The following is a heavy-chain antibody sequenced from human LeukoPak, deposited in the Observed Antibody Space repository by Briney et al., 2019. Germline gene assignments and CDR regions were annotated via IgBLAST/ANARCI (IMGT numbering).Heavy chain of an antibody. CDR3: ARTYGSGSYYYYYYYYMDV. J-gene: IGHJ6*03. CDR1: GGSISSSSYY. D-gene: IGHD3-10*01. V-gene: IGHV4-39*01. CDR2: IYYSGST. Sequence: SETLSLTCTVSGGSISSSSYYWGWIRQPPGKGLEWIGSIYYSGSTYYNPSLKSRVTISVDTSKNQFSLKLSSVTAEDTAVYYCARTYGSGSYYYYYYYYMDVWGKGTTVTVSS.